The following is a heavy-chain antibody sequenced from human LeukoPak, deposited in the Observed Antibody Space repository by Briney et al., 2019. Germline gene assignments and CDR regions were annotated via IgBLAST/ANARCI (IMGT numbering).Heavy chain of an antibody. Sequence: SETLSLTYTVSGVSISSGDYYWSWIRQPPGKGLEWIGYIYYSGSTYYNPSLKSRVTISVDTSKNQFSLKLSSVTAADTAVYYCARDLLNEGNHLDYWGQGTLVTVSS. CDR3: ARDLLNEGNHLDY. D-gene: IGHD4-23*01. V-gene: IGHV4-30-4*01. CDR2: IYYSGST. CDR1: GVSISSGDYY. J-gene: IGHJ4*02.